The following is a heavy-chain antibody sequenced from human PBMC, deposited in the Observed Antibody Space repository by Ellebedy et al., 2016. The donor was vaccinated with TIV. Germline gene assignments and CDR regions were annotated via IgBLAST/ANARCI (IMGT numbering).Heavy chain of an antibody. CDR2: INWSGGTT. CDR1: GFTFDAYG. D-gene: IGHD5/OR15-5a*01. Sequence: GGSLRLSXVASGFTFDAYGMSWVRQAPGKGLEWVSGINWSGGTTGYADSVKGRFTISRDNANSSLFLEMNTLRAEDAALYYCVRDIGSTSEFDFWGQGTLVTVSS. J-gene: IGHJ4*02. V-gene: IGHV3-20*03. CDR3: VRDIGSTSEFDF.